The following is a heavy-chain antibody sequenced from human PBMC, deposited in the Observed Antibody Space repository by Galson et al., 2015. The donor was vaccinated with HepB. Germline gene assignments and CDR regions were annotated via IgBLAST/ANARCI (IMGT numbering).Heavy chain of an antibody. V-gene: IGHV3-49*03. CDR3: TRHSPDYYGSGSVGIYGMDV. D-gene: IGHD3-10*01. CDR2: IRSKAYGGTT. CDR1: GFTFGDYA. Sequence: SLRLSCAASGFTFGDYAMSWFRQAPGKGLEWVGFIRSKAYGGTTEYAASVKGRFTISRDDSKNTAYLQMNSLKTEDTAVYYCTRHSPDYYGSGSVGIYGMDVWGQGTTVTVSS. J-gene: IGHJ6*02.